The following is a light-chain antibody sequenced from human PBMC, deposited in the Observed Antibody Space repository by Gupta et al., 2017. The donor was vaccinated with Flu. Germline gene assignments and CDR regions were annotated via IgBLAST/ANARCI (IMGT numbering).Light chain of an antibody. J-gene: IGLJ3*02. CDR2: EVS. Sequence: SWYQQHPGKVPKLIIYEVSIRPSGVSNRFSGSTSGNTASLTISGLQAEDEADYYCSSFTSTRTLLFGGGTKLPVL. CDR3: SSFTSTRTLL. V-gene: IGLV2-14*01.